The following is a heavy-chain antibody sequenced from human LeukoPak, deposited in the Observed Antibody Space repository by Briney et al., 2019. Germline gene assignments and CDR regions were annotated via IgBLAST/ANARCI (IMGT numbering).Heavy chain of an antibody. CDR2: INPNSGGT. Sequence: ASVKVSCKASGYTFIANYIHWVRQAPGQGLEWMGWINPNSGGTNYAQKFQGRVTMTRDTSISTAYMELSRLRSDDTAVYYCARGYYYYYMDVWGKGTTVTVSS. CDR3: ARGYYYYYMDV. V-gene: IGHV1-2*02. J-gene: IGHJ6*03. CDR1: GYTFIANY.